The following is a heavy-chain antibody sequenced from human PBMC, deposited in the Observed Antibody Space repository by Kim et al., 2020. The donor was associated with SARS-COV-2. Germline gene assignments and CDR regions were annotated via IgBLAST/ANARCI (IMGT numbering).Heavy chain of an antibody. V-gene: IGHV3-9*01. CDR3: AKDLRYSSGWSAFDN. J-gene: IGHJ4*02. Sequence: ADSVGGRFTVTRDNAKNSLYLQMNSLRTEDTALYYCAKDLRYSSGWSAFDNWGQGTLVTVSS. D-gene: IGHD6-19*01.